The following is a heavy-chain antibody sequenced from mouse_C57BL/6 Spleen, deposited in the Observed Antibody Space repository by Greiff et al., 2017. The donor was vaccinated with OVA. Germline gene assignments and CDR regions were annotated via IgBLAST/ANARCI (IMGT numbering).Heavy chain of an antibody. CDR2: IDPNSGGT. Sequence: QVQLQQSGAELVKPGASVKLSCTASGYTFTSYWMPWVKQRPGRGLEWIGRIDPNSGGTKYNEKFKSKATLSVDKPSSAAYMQLSSLTSEDSTVYYCARWDGNCIWYFDVWGTGTTVTVSS. V-gene: IGHV1-72*01. D-gene: IGHD2-1*01. CDR3: ARWDGNCIWYFDV. CDR1: GYTFTSYW. J-gene: IGHJ1*03.